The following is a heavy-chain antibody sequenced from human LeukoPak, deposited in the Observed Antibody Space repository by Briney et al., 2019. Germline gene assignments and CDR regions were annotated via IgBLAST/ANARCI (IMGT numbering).Heavy chain of an antibody. D-gene: IGHD2-15*01. J-gene: IGHJ4*02. Sequence: SETLSLTCTVSGGSISSSSYYWGWIRQPPGKGLEWIGSIYYSGSTYYNPSLKSRVTISVDTSKNQFSLKLSSVTAADTAVYYCARGPKDIVVVVAALFDYWGQGTLVTVSS. CDR3: ARGPKDIVVVVAALFDY. V-gene: IGHV4-39*07. CDR2: IYYSGST. CDR1: GGSISSSSYY.